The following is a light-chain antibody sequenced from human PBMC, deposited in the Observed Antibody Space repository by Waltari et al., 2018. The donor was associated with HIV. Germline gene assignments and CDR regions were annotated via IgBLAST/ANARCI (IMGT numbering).Light chain of an antibody. CDR1: QSLLHSNGYNF. Sequence: IVMTPSPHPLPVHPGGPDSIPCSSSQSLLHSNGYNFLDWYLQKAGQSPQLLIYLGSNRASGVPDRFSGSGSGTDFTLNISRMEAEDVGVYYCMQALQTPPTFGQGTKLEIK. V-gene: IGKV2-28*01. CDR3: MQALQTPPT. CDR2: LGS. J-gene: IGKJ2*01.